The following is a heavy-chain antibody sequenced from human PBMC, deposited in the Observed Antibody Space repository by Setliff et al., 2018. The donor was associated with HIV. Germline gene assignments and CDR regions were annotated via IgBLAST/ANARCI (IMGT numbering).Heavy chain of an antibody. J-gene: IGHJ4*02. CDR3: ARQTWEYYDTLTGYYRSPKNVDS. CDR1: GGSINRSNYY. V-gene: IGHV4-39*01. CDR2: ISYTGST. D-gene: IGHD3-9*01. Sequence: SETLSLTCTVPGGSINRSNYYWGWIRQPPGKGLEWIGTISYTGSTYYDPSLKSRVTISLDTSKNQFFLKLSSVTAPDTAIYYCARQTWEYYDTLTGYYRSPKNVDSWGQGTLVT.